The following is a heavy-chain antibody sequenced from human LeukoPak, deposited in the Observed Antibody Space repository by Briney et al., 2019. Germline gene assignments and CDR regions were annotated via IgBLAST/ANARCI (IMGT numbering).Heavy chain of an antibody. CDR3: ARDGYCSSTSCPPYFDL. V-gene: IGHV3-33*01. CDR2: IWYDGSNK. J-gene: IGHJ2*01. D-gene: IGHD2-2*03. Sequence: QPGGSLRLSCAASGFTFSSYGMHWVRQAPGKGLEWVAVIWYDGSNKYYADSVKGRFTISRDNSKNTLYLQMNSLRAEDTAVYYCARDGYCSSTSCPPYFDLWGRGTLVTVSS. CDR1: GFTFSSYG.